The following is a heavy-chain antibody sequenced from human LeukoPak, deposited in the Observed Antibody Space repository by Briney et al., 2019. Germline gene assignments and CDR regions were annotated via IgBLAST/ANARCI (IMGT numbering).Heavy chain of an antibody. Sequence: PGGSLRLSCAASGFTFSSYWMSWVRQAPGKGLEWVSGISWNSGSIGYADSVKGRFTISRDNAKNSLYLQMNSLRAEDTALYYCAKVGGYLDAFDIWAKGQWSPSRQ. CDR2: ISWNSGSI. V-gene: IGHV3-9*01. CDR1: GFTFSSYW. CDR3: AKVGGYLDAFDI. J-gene: IGHJ3*02. D-gene: IGHD1-26*01.